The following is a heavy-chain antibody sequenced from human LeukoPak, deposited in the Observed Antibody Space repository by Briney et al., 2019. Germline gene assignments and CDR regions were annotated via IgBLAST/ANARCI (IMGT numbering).Heavy chain of an antibody. CDR3: AELGITMIGGV. CDR2: ISGSGGST. Sequence: GGSLRLSCATSGFTFSSYAMSWVRQAPGKGLEWVSAISGSGGSTYYADSVKGRFTISRDDAKNSLYLQMNSLRAEDTAVYYCAELGITMIGGVWGKGTTVTISS. J-gene: IGHJ6*04. CDR1: GFTFSSYA. V-gene: IGHV3-23*01. D-gene: IGHD3-10*02.